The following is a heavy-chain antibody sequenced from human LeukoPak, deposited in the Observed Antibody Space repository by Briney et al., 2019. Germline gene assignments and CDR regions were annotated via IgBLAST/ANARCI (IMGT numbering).Heavy chain of an antibody. D-gene: IGHD6-6*01. J-gene: IGHJ3*01. CDR2: IKQDGGEK. CDR3: ARLYSSSSGRTFDV. V-gene: IGHV3-7*03. Sequence: PGGSLRLSCAASGFTVSSNYMSWVRQAPGKGLEWVVNIKQDGGEKYYVDSVKGRFTNSRDNANNSLYLQMNSLRAEDTAVYYCARLYSSSSGRTFDVWGQGTMVTVSS. CDR1: GFTVSSNY.